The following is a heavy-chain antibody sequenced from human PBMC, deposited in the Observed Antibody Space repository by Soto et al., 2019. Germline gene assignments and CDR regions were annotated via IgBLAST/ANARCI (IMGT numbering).Heavy chain of an antibody. CDR3: AKDEGGTYSGSYFDY. Sequence: GGSLRLSCAASGFTFSSYAMSWVRQAPGKGLEWVSAISGSGGSTYYADSVKGRFTISRDNSKNTLYLQMNSLRAEDTAVYYCAKDEGGTYSGSYFDYWGQGTLVTVSS. CDR1: GFTFSSYA. D-gene: IGHD1-26*01. CDR2: ISGSGGST. J-gene: IGHJ4*02. V-gene: IGHV3-23*01.